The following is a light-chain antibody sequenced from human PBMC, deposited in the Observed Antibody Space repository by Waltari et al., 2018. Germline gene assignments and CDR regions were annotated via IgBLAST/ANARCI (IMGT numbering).Light chain of an antibody. CDR2: NVS. J-gene: IGLJ1*01. V-gene: IGLV2-11*01. CDR3: CSYAGGNTYV. Sequence: QSALTQPRSVSGSPGQSVTISCTGTSSNVGGYNYVFWYQHPPGKAPKLMIYNVSNRPSGVPDRFSGSKSANTASLTISGLQAEDEADYYCCSYAGGNTYVFGTGTKVTVL. CDR1: SSNVGGYNY.